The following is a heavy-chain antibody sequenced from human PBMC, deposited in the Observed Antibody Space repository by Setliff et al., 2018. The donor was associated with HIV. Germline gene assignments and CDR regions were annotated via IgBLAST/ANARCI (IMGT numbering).Heavy chain of an antibody. Sequence: VASVKVSCKASGYTFTSSDINWVRQATGQGLEWMGWMNPNSGNTGYAQKFQGRVTMTRDTSIRTAYMELSSLRSEDTAVYYCARGARYTSGWYSSRYLDVWGKGTTVTVSS. CDR2: MNPNSGNT. D-gene: IGHD6-19*01. J-gene: IGHJ6*03. CDR3: ARGARYTSGWYSSRYLDV. V-gene: IGHV1-8*02. CDR1: GYTFTSSD.